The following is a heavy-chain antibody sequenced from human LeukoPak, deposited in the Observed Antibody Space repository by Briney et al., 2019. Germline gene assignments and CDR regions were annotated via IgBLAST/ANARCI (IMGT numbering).Heavy chain of an antibody. CDR1: GFTFSSYA. CDR3: ARVSPQYCSSTSCQGWYFDL. Sequence: PGGSLRLSCAASGFTFSSYAMNWVRQAPGKGLEWVSVIYSGGSTYYADSVKGRFTISRDNSKNTLYLQMNSLRAEDTAVYYCARVSPQYCSSTSCQGWYFDLWGRGTLVTVSS. D-gene: IGHD2-2*01. CDR2: IYSGGST. V-gene: IGHV3-66*01. J-gene: IGHJ2*01.